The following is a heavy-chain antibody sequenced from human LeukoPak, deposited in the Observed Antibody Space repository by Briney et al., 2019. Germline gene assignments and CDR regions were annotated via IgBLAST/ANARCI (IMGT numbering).Heavy chain of an antibody. CDR1: GGSFSGYY. D-gene: IGHD6-13*01. Sequence: SETLSLTCAVYGGSFSGYYWSWIRQPPGKGLEWIGEINHSGSTNYNPSLKSRVTISVDTSKNQFSLKLSSVTAADTAVYYCAREAYSSSKYFQHWAQGTLVTVSS. CDR3: AREAYSSSKYFQH. J-gene: IGHJ1*01. CDR2: INHSGST. V-gene: IGHV4-34*01.